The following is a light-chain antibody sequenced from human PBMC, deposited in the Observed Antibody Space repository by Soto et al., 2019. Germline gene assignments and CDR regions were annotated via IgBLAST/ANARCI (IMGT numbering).Light chain of an antibody. J-gene: IGKJ3*01. CDR1: QTVSSNN. Sequence: DIVLTQSPGTLSLSPGERATLSCRASQTVSSNNLAWYQQKRGQAPRLLIYGASSRAAAIPDRFRGSGSGTDFTLIISSLAPEDFAVNYCQQYGSSPFTFGPGTAVDIK. V-gene: IGKV3-20*01. CDR3: QQYGSSPFT. CDR2: GAS.